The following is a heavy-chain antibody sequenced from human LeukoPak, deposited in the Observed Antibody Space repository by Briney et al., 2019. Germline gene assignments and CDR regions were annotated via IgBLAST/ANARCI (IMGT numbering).Heavy chain of an antibody. Sequence: SVKVSCKSSECTFNNYAISWVRQAPGQGLEWMGGIIPIFGIANYAQKFQGRVTITADESTSTAYMELSSLRSEDTAVYYCERDHVVLAPGGYYYHYMDVWGKGTTVTVSS. CDR1: ECTFNNYA. V-gene: IGHV1-69*01. D-gene: IGHD3-3*02. J-gene: IGHJ6*03. CDR2: IIPIFGIA. CDR3: ERDHVVLAPGGYYYHYMDV.